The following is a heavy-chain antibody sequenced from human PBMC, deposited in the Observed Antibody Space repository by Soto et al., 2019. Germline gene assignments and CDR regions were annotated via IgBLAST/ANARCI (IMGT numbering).Heavy chain of an antibody. V-gene: IGHV3-23*01. J-gene: IGHJ3*02. Sequence: EVQLLESGGGLVQPGGSLRLSRAASGFAFNSYDMTWVRQAPGKGLEWVSTISKSGATPYYADSVRGRFTISRDNSKNTLHLQMNSLRAEDTALYYCAKNQLGNVFDMWGQGTMLTVSS. CDR1: GFAFNSYD. CDR2: ISKSGATP. D-gene: IGHD3-16*01. CDR3: AKNQLGNVFDM.